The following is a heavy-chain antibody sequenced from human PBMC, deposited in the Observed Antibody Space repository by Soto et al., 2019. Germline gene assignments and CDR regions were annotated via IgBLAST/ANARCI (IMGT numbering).Heavy chain of an antibody. D-gene: IGHD5-12*01. CDR2: IWYDGSNK. CDR3: ARGTPYSGYDN. Sequence: GGSLGLSCAASGFTFSSYGMHWVRQAPGKGLEWVAVIWYDGSNKYYADSVKGRFTISRDNSKNTLYLQVNSLRAEDTAVYYCARGTPYSGYDNWGQGTLVTVSS. CDR1: GFTFSSYG. J-gene: IGHJ4*02. V-gene: IGHV3-33*01.